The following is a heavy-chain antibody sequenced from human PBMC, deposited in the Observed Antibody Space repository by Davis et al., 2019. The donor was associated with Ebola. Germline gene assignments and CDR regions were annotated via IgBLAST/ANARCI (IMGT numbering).Heavy chain of an antibody. CDR3: AKGCSTGGNCFLIDY. CDR1: GFTLKNFA. D-gene: IGHD2-15*01. V-gene: IGHV3-23*01. Sequence: GESLKISCAASGFTLKNFAMSWVRRAPGKGLECVSYIDSSGYPTNYADSVTGRFTISRDNSKNTLYLQMNSLRAEDTAVYYCAKGCSTGGNCFLIDYWGQGTLVTVSS. J-gene: IGHJ4*02. CDR2: IDSSGYPT.